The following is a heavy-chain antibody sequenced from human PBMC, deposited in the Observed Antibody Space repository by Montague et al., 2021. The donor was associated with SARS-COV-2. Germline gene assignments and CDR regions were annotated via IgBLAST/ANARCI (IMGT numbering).Heavy chain of an antibody. V-gene: IGHV4-59*01. CDR3: TRDTEGYISSWYHDY. J-gene: IGHJ4*02. CDR2: IYYSGST. CDR1: GGSISSYY. Sequence: SETLSLTCTVSGGSISSYYWSWIRQPPGTGLEWIGYIYYSGSTNYNPSLKSRVTISVDTSKNQFSLKLSSVTAADTAVYYCTRDTEGYISSWYHDYWGQGTLVTVSS. D-gene: IGHD6-13*01.